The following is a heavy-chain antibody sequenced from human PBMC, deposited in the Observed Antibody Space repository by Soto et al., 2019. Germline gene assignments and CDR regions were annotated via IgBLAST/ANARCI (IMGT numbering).Heavy chain of an antibody. CDR3: AKAGGNWNGAYYMDV. CDR2: ISGSGGST. D-gene: IGHD1-20*01. CDR1: GFTFSSYA. J-gene: IGHJ6*03. V-gene: IGHV3-23*01. Sequence: GGSLRLSCAASGFTFSSYAMSWVRQAPGKGLEWVSAISGSGGSTYYADSVKGRFTISRDNSKNTLYLQMNSLRAEDTAVYYCAKAGGNWNGAYYMDVWGKGTTVTVSS.